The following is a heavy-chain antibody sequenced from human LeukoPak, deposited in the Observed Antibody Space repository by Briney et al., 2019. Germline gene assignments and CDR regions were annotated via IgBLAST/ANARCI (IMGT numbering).Heavy chain of an antibody. CDR3: ARDFHDILTGYYRGGEAFDI. V-gene: IGHV3-21*01. Sequence: GGSLRLSCAASGFTFSSYSMNWVRQAPGKGLEWVSSISSSSSYIYYADSVKGRFTISRDNAKNSLYLQMNSLRAEDTAVYYCARDFHDILTGYYRGGEAFDIWGQGTMVTVSS. CDR1: GFTFSSYS. CDR2: ISSSSSYI. D-gene: IGHD3-9*01. J-gene: IGHJ3*02.